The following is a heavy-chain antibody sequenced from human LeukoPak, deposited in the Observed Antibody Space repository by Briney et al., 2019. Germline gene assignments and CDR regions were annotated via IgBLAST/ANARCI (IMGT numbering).Heavy chain of an antibody. CDR2: IWHDGRNK. CDR3: ARDRGSNDPIDY. Sequence: GGSLRLSCAASGFTFSSYGMHWVRQAPGKGLEWVAVIWHDGRNKYYADSVKGRFTISRDNSKDTLYLQVNSLRAEDTAVYYCARDRGSNDPIDYWGQGTLVTVSS. D-gene: IGHD2-15*01. CDR1: GFTFSSYG. V-gene: IGHV3-33*01. J-gene: IGHJ4*02.